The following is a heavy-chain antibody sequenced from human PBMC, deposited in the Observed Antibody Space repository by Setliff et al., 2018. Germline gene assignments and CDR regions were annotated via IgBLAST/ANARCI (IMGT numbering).Heavy chain of an antibody. D-gene: IGHD2-2*01. CDR1: GYTFTSYA. V-gene: IGHV7-4-1*02. J-gene: IGHJ3*02. CDR2: INTNTGNP. Sequence: ASVKVSCKASGYTFTSYAMNWVRQAPGQGLEWMGWINTNTGNPTYAQGFTGRFVFSLDTSVSTAYLQISSLKAEDTAVYYCARDRSSTAPDAFDIWGQGTLLTVSS. CDR3: ARDRSSTAPDAFDI.